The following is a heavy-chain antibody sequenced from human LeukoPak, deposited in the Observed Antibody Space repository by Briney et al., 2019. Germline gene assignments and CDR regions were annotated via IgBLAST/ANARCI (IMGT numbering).Heavy chain of an antibody. Sequence: SETLSLTCTVSGGSISSHYWSWIRQPPGKGLEWIGYIYYSGSTNYNPSLKSRVTISVDTSKNQFSLKLSSVTAADTAVYYCAISRGFTDAGGYYYYMDVWGKGTTVTVSS. CDR1: GGSISSHY. J-gene: IGHJ6*03. CDR2: IYYSGST. V-gene: IGHV4-59*11. CDR3: AISRGFTDAGGYYYYMDV. D-gene: IGHD3-16*01.